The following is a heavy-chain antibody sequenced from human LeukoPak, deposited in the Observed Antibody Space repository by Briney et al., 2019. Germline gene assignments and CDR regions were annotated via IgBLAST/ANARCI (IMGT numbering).Heavy chain of an antibody. CDR2: IYHSGST. CDR1: GYSITSGYY. CDR3: ARLYLRDHCSSTSCYGLYFDY. J-gene: IGHJ4*02. Sequence: SETLSLTCAVSGYSITSGYYWGWIRQPPGKGLEWIGSIYHSGSTYYNPSLKNRVTMSVDTSKNQFSLKLSSVTAADTAVYYCARLYLRDHCSSTSCYGLYFDYWGQGTLVTVSS. D-gene: IGHD2-2*01. V-gene: IGHV4-38-2*01.